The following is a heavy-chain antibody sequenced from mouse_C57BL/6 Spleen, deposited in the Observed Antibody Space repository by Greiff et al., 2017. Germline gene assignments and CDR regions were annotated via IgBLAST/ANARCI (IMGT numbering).Heavy chain of an antibody. Sequence: QVQLKQSGAELARPGASVKLSCKASGYTFTSYGISWVKQRTGQGLEWIGEIYPRSGNTYYNEKFKGKATLTADKSSSTAYMELRSLTSEDSAVYFCARSPYSNYGWDYAMDYWGQGTSVTVSS. CDR3: ARSPYSNYGWDYAMDY. J-gene: IGHJ4*01. CDR2: IYPRSGNT. D-gene: IGHD2-5*01. CDR1: GYTFTSYG. V-gene: IGHV1-81*01.